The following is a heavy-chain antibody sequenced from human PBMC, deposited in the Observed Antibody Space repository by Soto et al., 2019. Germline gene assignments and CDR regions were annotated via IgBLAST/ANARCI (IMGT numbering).Heavy chain of an antibody. Sequence: GASLKVSCKASGGTFSSYAISWVRQAPGQGLEWMGGIIPIFGTANYAQKFQGRVTITADESTSTAYMELSSLRSEDTAVYYCAIVVAVAGIYHYYGMDVWGQGTTVTVA. CDR1: GGTFSSYA. CDR3: AIVVAVAGIYHYYGMDV. D-gene: IGHD6-19*01. V-gene: IGHV1-69*13. CDR2: IIPIFGTA. J-gene: IGHJ6*02.